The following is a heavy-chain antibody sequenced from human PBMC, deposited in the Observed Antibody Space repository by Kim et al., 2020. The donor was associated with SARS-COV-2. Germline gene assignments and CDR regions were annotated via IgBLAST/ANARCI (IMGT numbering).Heavy chain of an antibody. Sequence: ASVKVSCKASGYTFTSYAMNWVRQAPGQGLEWMVWINTNTGNPTYAQGFTGRFVFSLDTSVSTAYLQISSLKAEDTAVYYCARDLRAVAEGGYYYYYYMDVWGKGTTVTVSS. CDR3: ARDLRAVAEGGYYYYYYMDV. J-gene: IGHJ6*03. CDR2: INTNTGNP. CDR1: GYTFTSYA. D-gene: IGHD6-19*01. V-gene: IGHV7-4-1*02.